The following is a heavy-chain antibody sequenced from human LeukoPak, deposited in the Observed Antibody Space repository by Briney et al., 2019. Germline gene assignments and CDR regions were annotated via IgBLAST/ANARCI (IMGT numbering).Heavy chain of an antibody. J-gene: IGHJ4*02. Sequence: PGGSLRLSCTASGFTFSSYEMNWVRQAPGKGLEWVSYISSSGSTIYYADSVKGRFTISRDNAKNSLYLQMNSLRAEDTAVYYCASDLSMLPYYWGQGTLVTVSS. CDR3: ASDLSMLPYY. D-gene: IGHD2-8*01. V-gene: IGHV3-48*03. CDR2: ISSSGSTI. CDR1: GFTFSSYE.